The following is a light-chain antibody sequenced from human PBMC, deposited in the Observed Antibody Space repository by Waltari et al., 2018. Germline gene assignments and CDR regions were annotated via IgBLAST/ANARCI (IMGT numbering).Light chain of an antibody. CDR2: DVN. J-gene: IGLJ2*01. CDR3: SSYTSSSTVV. V-gene: IGLV2-14*01. CDR1: TSDVGGHNY. Sequence: QSALTQPASVSGSPGQSITISCTGTTSDVGGHNYVSWYQHHPGKAPKLMIYDVNNRPSGVSTRFSGSKSGNTASLTIPDLQAEDEADYHCSSYTSSSTVVFGGGTKLTVL.